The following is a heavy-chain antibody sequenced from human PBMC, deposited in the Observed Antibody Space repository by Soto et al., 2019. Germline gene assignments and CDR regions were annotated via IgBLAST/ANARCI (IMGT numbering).Heavy chain of an antibody. V-gene: IGHV4-59*01. CDR1: GGSISSYY. CDR3: ARVRDSSGYYPYYFDY. D-gene: IGHD3-22*01. CDR2: IYYSGST. Sequence: SETLSLTCTVSGGSISSYYWSWIRQPPGKGLEWIGYIYYSGSTNYNPSLKSRVTISVDTSKNQFSLKLSSVTAADTAVYYCARVRDSSGYYPYYFDYWGQGTLVTVS. J-gene: IGHJ4*02.